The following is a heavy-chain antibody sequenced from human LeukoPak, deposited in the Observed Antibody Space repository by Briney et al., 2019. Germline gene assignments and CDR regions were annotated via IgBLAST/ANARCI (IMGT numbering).Heavy chain of an antibody. D-gene: IGHD2-15*01. J-gene: IGHJ3*02. V-gene: IGHV4-59*01. CDR2: IYYSGST. CDR3: ARLVVVAALDI. CDR1: GGSISSYY. Sequence: SETLSLTCTVSGGSISSYYWSWIRQPPGKGLEWIGYIYYSGSTNYNPSLKSRVTISVDTSKNQFSLKLSSVTAADTAVYYCARLVVVAALDIWGQGAMVTVSS.